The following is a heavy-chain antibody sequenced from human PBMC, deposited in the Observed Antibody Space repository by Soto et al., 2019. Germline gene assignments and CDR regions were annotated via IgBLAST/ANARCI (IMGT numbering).Heavy chain of an antibody. CDR3: TTDSPVAGSGSYSDNWFDP. CDR1: GFTFSNAW. D-gene: IGHD3-10*01. Sequence: GGSLRLSCAASGFTFSNAWMNWVRQAPGKGLEWVGRIKSKTDGGTTDYAAPVKGRFTISRDDSKNTLYLQMNSLKTEDTAVYYCTTDSPVAGSGSYSDNWFDPWGQGTLVTVSS. J-gene: IGHJ5*02. V-gene: IGHV3-15*07. CDR2: IKSKTDGGTT.